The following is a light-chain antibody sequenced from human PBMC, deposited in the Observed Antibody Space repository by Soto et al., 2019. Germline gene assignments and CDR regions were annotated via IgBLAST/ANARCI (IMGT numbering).Light chain of an antibody. CDR1: QSISTY. Sequence: DIQMTQSPSPLSASVGDRVTITCRASQSISTYLNWYQQKPGKAPKLLIYAASSLQSGVPSRFSGSGSGTDFTLTISSLQPEDFATYYCQQGYSTPPATVGQGTKLEIK. CDR3: QQGYSTPPAT. J-gene: IGKJ2*01. V-gene: IGKV1-39*01. CDR2: AAS.